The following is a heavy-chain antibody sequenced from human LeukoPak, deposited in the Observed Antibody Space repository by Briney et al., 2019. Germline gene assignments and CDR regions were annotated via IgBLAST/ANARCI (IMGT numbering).Heavy chain of an antibody. V-gene: IGHV3-23*01. Sequence: QPGRSLRLSCAASGFTFSSYAMTWVRQAPGKGLEWVSAISGSGGTTYYADSVKGRFTISRDNAKNTLYLQMSSLRAEDTAIYYCAKDRAGKTAMVRDFEYWGQGTLVTVSS. D-gene: IGHD5-18*01. CDR3: AKDRAGKTAMVRDFEY. J-gene: IGHJ4*02. CDR2: ISGSGGTT. CDR1: GFTFSSYA.